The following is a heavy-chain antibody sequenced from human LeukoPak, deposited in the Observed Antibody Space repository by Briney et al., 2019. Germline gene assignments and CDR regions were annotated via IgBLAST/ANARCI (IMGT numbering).Heavy chain of an antibody. Sequence: SETLSLTCAVYGGSFSGYYWSWIRQPPGKGLEWIGEIYHSGSTNYNPSLKSRVTISVDTSKNQFTLKLSSVTAADTAVYYCARGRNWNDGWFDPWGQGTLVTVSS. J-gene: IGHJ5*02. CDR3: ARGRNWNDGWFDP. D-gene: IGHD1-1*01. CDR2: IYHSGST. V-gene: IGHV4-34*01. CDR1: GGSFSGYY.